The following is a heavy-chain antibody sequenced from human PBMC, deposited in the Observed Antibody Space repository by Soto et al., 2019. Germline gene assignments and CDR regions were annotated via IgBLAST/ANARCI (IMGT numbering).Heavy chain of an antibody. Sequence: QVYLVESGGGVVQPGRSLRLSCAASGLTITAYAMHWVRQAPGKGLEGVAVISYDGTNKHYADSVTGRFTISRDNAKNTLDLEMNSPRAEDTAVYYCARDSYGLDYWGQGTLVTVSS. CDR2: ISYDGTNK. CDR3: ARDSYGLDY. D-gene: IGHD3-16*01. V-gene: IGHV3-30-3*01. CDR1: GLTITAYA. J-gene: IGHJ4*02.